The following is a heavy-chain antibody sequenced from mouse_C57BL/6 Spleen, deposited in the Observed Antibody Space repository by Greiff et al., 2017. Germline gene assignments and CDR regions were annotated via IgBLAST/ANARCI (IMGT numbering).Heavy chain of an antibody. CDR2: IYPGDGDT. Sequence: VQLQESGAELVKPGASVKISCKASGYAFSSYWMNWVKQRPGKGLEWIGQIYPGDGDTNYNGKFKGKATLTADKSSSTAYMQLSSLTSEDSAVYCCARCQSHYYGSSYEWDFDVWGTGTTVTVSS. V-gene: IGHV1-80*01. J-gene: IGHJ1*03. D-gene: IGHD1-1*01. CDR3: ARCQSHYYGSSYEWDFDV. CDR1: GYAFSSYW.